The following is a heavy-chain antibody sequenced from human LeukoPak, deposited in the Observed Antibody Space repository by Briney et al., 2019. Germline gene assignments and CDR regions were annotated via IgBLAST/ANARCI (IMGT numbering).Heavy chain of an antibody. Sequence: ASETLSLTCAVYGGSFSGYYWSWIRQPPGKGLEWIGEINHSGSTNYNPSLKSRATISVDTSKNQFSLKLSSVTAADTAVYYCARSSPRYSGYDRVFYYGMDVWGQGTTVTVSS. CDR1: GGSFSGYY. CDR3: ARSSPRYSGYDRVFYYGMDV. J-gene: IGHJ6*02. CDR2: INHSGST. D-gene: IGHD5-12*01. V-gene: IGHV4-34*01.